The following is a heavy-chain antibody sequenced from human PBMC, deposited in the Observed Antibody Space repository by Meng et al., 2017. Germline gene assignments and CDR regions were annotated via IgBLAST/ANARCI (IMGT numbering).Heavy chain of an antibody. CDR1: RDSVSCKSAA. Sequence: QVQLQQSVPGPGKPPLSLSITCAISRDSVSCKSAAWNWIRQSPSRGLEWLGRTYYRSKWYNDYAVSVKSRITINPDTSKNQFSLQLNSVTPEDTAVYYCARDRSGWYSGRGPFDYWGQGTLVTVSS. CDR2: TYYRSKWYN. V-gene: IGHV6-1*01. CDR3: ARDRSGWYSGRGPFDY. J-gene: IGHJ4*02. D-gene: IGHD6-19*01.